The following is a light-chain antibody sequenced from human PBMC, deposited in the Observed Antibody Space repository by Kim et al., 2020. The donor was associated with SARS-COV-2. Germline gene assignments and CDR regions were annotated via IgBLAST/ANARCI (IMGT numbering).Light chain of an antibody. CDR2: LGS. Sequence: DIVMTQSPLSLPVTPGEPASVSCRSSQRLLNGNRYNSLDWYVQKPGQSPQLLIYLGSTRASGVPDRFSGSGSGTEFTLKISRVEAEDVGIYYCMQTLQTPLTFGGGTEVDIK. V-gene: IGKV2-28*01. J-gene: IGKJ4*01. CDR3: MQTLQTPLT. CDR1: QRLLNGNRYNS.